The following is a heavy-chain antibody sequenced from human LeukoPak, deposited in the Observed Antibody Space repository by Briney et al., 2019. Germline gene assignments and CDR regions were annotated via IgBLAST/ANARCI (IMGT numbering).Heavy chain of an antibody. V-gene: IGHV4-38-2*01. CDR1: GYSISSGYY. D-gene: IGHD5-12*01. CDR2: ISHSGST. J-gene: IGHJ6*03. CDR3: ARGGSGYDLGYYYYMDV. Sequence: SETLSLTCAVSGYSISSGYYWGWIRQPPGKGLEWIGSISHSGSTYYNPSLKSRVTISVDTSKNLFSLKLSSVTAADTAVYYCARGGSGYDLGYYYYMDVWGKGTTVTVSS.